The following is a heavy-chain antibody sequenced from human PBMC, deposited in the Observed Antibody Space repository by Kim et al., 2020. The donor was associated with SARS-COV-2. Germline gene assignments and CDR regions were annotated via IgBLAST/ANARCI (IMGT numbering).Heavy chain of an antibody. CDR3: AREGIAAAGTILYYFDY. CDR2: INAGNGNT. V-gene: IGHV1-3*01. J-gene: IGHJ4*02. D-gene: IGHD6-13*01. CDR1: GYTFTSYA. Sequence: ASVKVSCKASGYTFTSYAMHWVRQAPGQRLEWMGWINAGNGNTKYSQKFQGRVTITRYTSASTAYMELSSLRSEDTAVYYCAREGIAAAGTILYYFDYWGQGTLVTVSS.